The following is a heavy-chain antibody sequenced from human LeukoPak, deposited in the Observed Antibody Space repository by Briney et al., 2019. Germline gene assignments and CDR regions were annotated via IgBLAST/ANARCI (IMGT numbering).Heavy chain of an antibody. CDR1: RYTFTSYY. CDR3: ARDHYYDHPYNWFDP. D-gene: IGHD3-22*01. J-gene: IGHJ5*02. Sequence: GASVKVSCKASRYTFTSYYMHWVRQAPGQGLEWMGIINPSGGSTSYAQKFQGRVTMTRDMSTSTVYMELRSLRSDDTAVYYCARDHYYDHPYNWFDPWGQGTLVTVSS. CDR2: INPSGGST. V-gene: IGHV1-46*01.